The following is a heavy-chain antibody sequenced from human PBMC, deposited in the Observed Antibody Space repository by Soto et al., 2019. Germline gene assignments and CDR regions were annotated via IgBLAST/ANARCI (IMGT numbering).Heavy chain of an antibody. CDR3: ARDRCTNGVCYAPSDY. J-gene: IGHJ4*02. D-gene: IGHD2-8*01. V-gene: IGHV3-64*01. Sequence: PGGSLRLSCTASGFTVSSNYMSWVRQAPGKGLEYVSAISSNGRSTYYANSVKGRFTISRDNSKNTLYLQMDSLRAEDMAVYYCARDRCTNGVCYAPSDYWGQGTLVTVS. CDR2: ISSNGRST. CDR1: GFTVSSNY.